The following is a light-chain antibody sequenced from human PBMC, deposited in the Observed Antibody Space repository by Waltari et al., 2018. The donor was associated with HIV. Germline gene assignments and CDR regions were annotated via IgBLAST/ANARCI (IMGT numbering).Light chain of an antibody. CDR2: LVT. CDR1: RRHCGSHNP. Sequence: QSALTLPRSVSGSPGQSVTISSPGTRRHCGSHNPDSWYQQRPDKAPRLIISLVTERPSGVPDRFSGSKSGNTASLTISGLQAEDEADYHCCSYTASDTWVFGGGTQLTVL. J-gene: IGLJ3*02. V-gene: IGLV2-11*01. CDR3: CSYTASDTWV.